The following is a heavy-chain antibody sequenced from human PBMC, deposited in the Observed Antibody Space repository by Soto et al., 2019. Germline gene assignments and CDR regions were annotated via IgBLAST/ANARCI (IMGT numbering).Heavy chain of an antibody. J-gene: IGHJ4*02. CDR3: ARSDSSGWYGGIEY. Sequence: SETLSLTCTVSGDSISSGGYYWSWIRQHPGKGLEWIGYIYYSGSTYYNPSLKSRVSISVDTSKKQFSLKLTSVTAADTAVYYRARSDSSGWYGGIEYWGQGTLVTVS. V-gene: IGHV4-31*03. CDR2: IYYSGST. D-gene: IGHD6-19*01. CDR1: GDSISSGGYY.